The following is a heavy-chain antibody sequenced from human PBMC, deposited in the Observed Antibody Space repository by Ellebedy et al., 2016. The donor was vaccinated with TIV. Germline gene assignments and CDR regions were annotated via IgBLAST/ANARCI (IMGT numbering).Heavy chain of an antibody. Sequence: SGPTLVKPPQTLTLTCTFSGFSLSTGGVGVGWVRQPPRKALEWLAVIYWNDDKRYSPSLKRRLTITKDTSKNQVVLTVTNMDPVDTATYYCAHIRAGGYNLYSFAYWGQGTLVTVSS. CDR3: AHIRAGGYNLYSFAY. D-gene: IGHD5-24*01. CDR1: GFSLSTGGVG. CDR2: IYWNDDK. J-gene: IGHJ4*02. V-gene: IGHV2-5*01.